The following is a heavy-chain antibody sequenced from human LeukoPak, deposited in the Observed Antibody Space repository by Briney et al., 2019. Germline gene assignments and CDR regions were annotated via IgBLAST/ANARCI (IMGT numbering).Heavy chain of an antibody. CDR2: LYSGGTT. CDR1: GFTLSSNY. J-gene: IGHJ3*02. CDR3: ARDTGKCGGDCYKEAFDI. Sequence: PGGSLRLSCAVSGFTLSSNYMIWLRQAPGKGLEWVSVLYSGGTTLDADSVKGRFTISRDNSKNTVYLQMNSLRAEDTAVYYCARDTGKCGGDCYKEAFDIWGQGTMVTVSS. V-gene: IGHV3-53*01. D-gene: IGHD2-21*02.